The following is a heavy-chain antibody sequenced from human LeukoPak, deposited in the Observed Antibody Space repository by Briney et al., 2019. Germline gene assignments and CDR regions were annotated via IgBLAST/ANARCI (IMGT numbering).Heavy chain of an antibody. D-gene: IGHD4-23*01. CDR2: IKHDGNWK. Sequence: GGSLRLSCAASGSTFGNYYMSWVRQAPGKGLEWVANIKHDGNWKFYADSVKGRFTVSRDNAESLVYLHMSSLRAEDTAMYYCARWVGGNGDYWGQGTLVTVSS. CDR3: ARWVGGNGDY. V-gene: IGHV3-7*03. CDR1: GSTFGNYY. J-gene: IGHJ4*02.